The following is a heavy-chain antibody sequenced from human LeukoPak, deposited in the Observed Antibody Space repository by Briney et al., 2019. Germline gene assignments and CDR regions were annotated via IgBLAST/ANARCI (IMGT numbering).Heavy chain of an antibody. Sequence: GGSLRLSCAASGFTFSHFWIHWVRHAPGKGLVWVSRINSDGSDTIYADSVKGRFTSSRDNAKNILYLQMNNLRAEDTAVYYCARMTTVTTEGTWGQGTMVTVSS. J-gene: IGHJ3*01. CDR3: ARMTTVTTEGT. CDR2: INSDGSDT. CDR1: GFTFSHFW. V-gene: IGHV3-74*01. D-gene: IGHD4-17*01.